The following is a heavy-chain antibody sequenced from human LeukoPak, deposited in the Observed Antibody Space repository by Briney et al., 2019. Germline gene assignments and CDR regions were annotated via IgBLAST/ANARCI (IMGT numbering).Heavy chain of an antibody. J-gene: IGHJ4*02. CDR3: ARAGYSSGWYDY. CDR2: INPNSGGT. Sequence: ASVRVSCKASGYTFTGYYMHWVRQAPGQGLEWMGWINPNSGGTNYAQKFQGRVTMTRDTSISTAYMELSRLRSDDTAVYYCARAGYSSGWYDYWGQGTLVTVSS. CDR1: GYTFTGYY. D-gene: IGHD6-19*01. V-gene: IGHV1-2*02.